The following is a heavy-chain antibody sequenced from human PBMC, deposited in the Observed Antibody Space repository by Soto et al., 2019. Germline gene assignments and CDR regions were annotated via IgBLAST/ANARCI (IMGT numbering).Heavy chain of an antibody. CDR3: ARDFDI. CDR2: ISYDGSNK. CDR1: GFTFSSYA. V-gene: IGHV3-30*09. Sequence: QVQLVESGGGVVQPGMSLRLSCAASGFTFSSYAMHWVRQAPGKGLEWVSVISYDGSNKYYADSVKGRFAISRDNSKNTLYLQMNSLRAEDKAVYYCARDFDIWGQGTMVTVSS. J-gene: IGHJ3*02.